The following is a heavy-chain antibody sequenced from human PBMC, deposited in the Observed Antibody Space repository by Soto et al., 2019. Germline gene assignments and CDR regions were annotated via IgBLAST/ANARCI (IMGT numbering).Heavy chain of an antibody. J-gene: IGHJ1*01. CDR2: INGGGTRT. V-gene: IGHV3-23*01. CDR1: VFTFGNFA. D-gene: IGHD1-26*01. CDR3: VKGGTYSANFQH. Sequence: GGSLRLSCAASVFTFGNFAMNWVRQAPGKGLEWVSAINGGGTRTYYADSAKGRFTISRDSSKNRLYLQMSSLSAEDTAIYYCVKGGTYSANFQHWGQGTLVTVSS.